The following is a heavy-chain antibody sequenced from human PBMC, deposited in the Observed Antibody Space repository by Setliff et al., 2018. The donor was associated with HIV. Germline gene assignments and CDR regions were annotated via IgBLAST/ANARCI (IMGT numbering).Heavy chain of an antibody. CDR3: ARRWAADGTFGY. J-gene: IGHJ4*02. Sequence: SETLSLTCTVSGGAIRINDYYWGWIRQPPGKGLEWLGSIHYTGSTYDNPSLKSRLTKSIDTSKNQFSMKLTSVTAADTAVYYCARRWAADGTFGYWGQGTQVTVSS. CDR1: GGAIRINDYY. D-gene: IGHD6-13*01. CDR2: IHYTGST. V-gene: IGHV4-39*01.